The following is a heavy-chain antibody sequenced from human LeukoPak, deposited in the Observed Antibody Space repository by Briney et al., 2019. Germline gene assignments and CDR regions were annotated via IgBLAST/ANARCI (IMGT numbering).Heavy chain of an antibody. CDR3: ARTKTQRGYSGYDSDY. CDR1: GGSISSGSYY. CDR2: IYTSGST. V-gene: IGHV4-61*02. Sequence: SQTLSLTCTVSGGSISSGSYYWSWIRQPAGKGLEWIGRIYTSGSTNYNPSLKSRVTISVDTSKNQFSLKLSSVTAADTAVYYYARTKTQRGYSGYDSDYWGQGTLVTVSS. D-gene: IGHD5-12*01. J-gene: IGHJ4*02.